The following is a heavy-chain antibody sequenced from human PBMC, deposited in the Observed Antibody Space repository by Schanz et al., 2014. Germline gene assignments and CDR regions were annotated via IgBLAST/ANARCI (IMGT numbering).Heavy chain of an antibody. CDR2: LSGSGAGT. J-gene: IGHJ5*02. V-gene: IGHV3-23*01. Sequence: EVQLLESGGGLVQPGGSLRLSCAASGFTFSNYAMGWVRQTPGKGLEWVSTLSGSGAGTFYADSVKGRFTISRDNSENTRYRQINSLRAEDTAVYYCASGGYCTNGVCNGGRNWFDPWGQGTLVAVSS. D-gene: IGHD2-8*01. CDR1: GFTFSNYA. CDR3: ASGGYCTNGVCNGGRNWFDP.